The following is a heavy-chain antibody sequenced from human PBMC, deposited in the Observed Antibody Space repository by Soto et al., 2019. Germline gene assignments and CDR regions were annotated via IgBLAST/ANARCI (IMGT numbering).Heavy chain of an antibody. CDR1: GGTFSSYT. J-gene: IGHJ5*02. CDR2: IIPILGIA. D-gene: IGHD3-10*01. Sequence: ASVKVSCKASGGTFSSYTISWVRQAPGQGLEWMGRIIPILGIANYAQKFQGRVTITADKSTSTAYMELSSLRSEDTAVYYCASSTSMVRGLNLFDPWGQGTLVTVSS. CDR3: ASSTSMVRGLNLFDP. V-gene: IGHV1-69*02.